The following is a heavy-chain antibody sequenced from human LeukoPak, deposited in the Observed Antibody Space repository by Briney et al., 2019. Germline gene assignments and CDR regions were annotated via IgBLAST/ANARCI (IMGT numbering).Heavy chain of an antibody. Sequence: PSETLSLTCTVSGGPISTYYWSWIRQPPRQGLEWIGNIYYTGSTNSNLSLTPRVTISVDTSKNQFSLKRSSVTAADTAVYYCARREGYYYGPDYWGQGTLVTVSS. J-gene: IGHJ4*02. CDR2: IYYTGST. D-gene: IGHD3-10*01. CDR3: ARREGYYYGPDY. CDR1: GGPISTYY. V-gene: IGHV4-59*01.